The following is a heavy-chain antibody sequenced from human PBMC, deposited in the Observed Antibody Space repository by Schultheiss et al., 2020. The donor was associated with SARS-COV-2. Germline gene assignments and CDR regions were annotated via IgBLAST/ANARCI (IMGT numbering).Heavy chain of an antibody. CDR1: GDSISNRDYY. V-gene: IGHV4-31*03. J-gene: IGHJ3*02. CDR3: VRAHQYCSGGSCYPDAFDI. CDR2: IFYSGTT. Sequence: SETLSLTCTVSGDSISNRDYYWSWIRQHPGKGLEWIGYIFYSGTTYYNPSLRSRLTISVDTSKNQFSLKLSSVTAADTAVYYCVRAHQYCSGGSCYPDAFDIWGQGTMVTVSS. D-gene: IGHD2-15*01.